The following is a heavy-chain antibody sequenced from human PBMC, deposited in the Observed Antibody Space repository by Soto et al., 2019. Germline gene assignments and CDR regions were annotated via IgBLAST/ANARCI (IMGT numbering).Heavy chain of an antibody. J-gene: IGHJ4*02. V-gene: IGHV3-23*01. CDR2: IDSSGVNT. CDR1: RYTFKSHG. CDR3: VSWVYAHFDY. Sequence: GGSLRLSGAASRYTFKSHGLSWVRQAPWKGLEWVSTIDSSGVNTHYADSVKGRFTISRDNSRNTLHLQMHDLRADETALYYCVSWVYAHFDYWGQGTVVTVSS. D-gene: IGHD2-8*01.